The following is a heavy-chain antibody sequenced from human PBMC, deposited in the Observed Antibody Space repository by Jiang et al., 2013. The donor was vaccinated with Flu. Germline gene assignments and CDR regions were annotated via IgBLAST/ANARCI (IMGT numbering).Heavy chain of an antibody. Sequence: LLKPSETLSLTCAVYGGSFSGYYWSWIRQPPGKGLEWIGEINHSGSTNYNPSLKSRVTISVDTSKNQFSLKLSSVTAADTAVYYCARDVRGGSGYYHYWYFDLWGRGTLVTVSS. CDR2: INHSGST. D-gene: IGHD3-22*01. V-gene: IGHV4-34*01. CDR1: GGSFSGYY. J-gene: IGHJ2*01. CDR3: ARDVRGGSGYYHYWYFDL.